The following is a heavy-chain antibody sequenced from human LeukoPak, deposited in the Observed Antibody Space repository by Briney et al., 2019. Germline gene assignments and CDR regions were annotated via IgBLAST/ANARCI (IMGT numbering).Heavy chain of an antibody. D-gene: IGHD4-23*01. V-gene: IGHV4-39*01. Sequence: GSLRLSCAASGFTFSSYWMHWVRQAPGKGLEWIGSIYYSGSTYYNPSLKSRVTISVDTSKNQFSLKLSSVTAADTAVYYCARGTVVTPTLDYWGQGTLVTVSS. J-gene: IGHJ4*02. CDR1: GFTFSSYW. CDR2: IYYSGST. CDR3: ARGTVVTPTLDY.